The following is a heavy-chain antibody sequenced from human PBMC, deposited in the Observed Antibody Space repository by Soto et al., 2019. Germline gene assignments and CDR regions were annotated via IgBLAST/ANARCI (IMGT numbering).Heavy chain of an antibody. D-gene: IGHD3-16*01. CDR2: IYPGDSDA. Sequence: PGESLKISCKVSGKTFINHWTAWVRQMPGKGLEWMGIIYPGDSDARYSPSFGGQVTTSVDKSITTAYLQWSSLEASDSAMYYCARQGDMAATPADAFDIWGQGTMVTVSS. V-gene: IGHV5-51*01. CDR3: ARQGDMAATPADAFDI. CDR1: GKTFINHW. J-gene: IGHJ3*02.